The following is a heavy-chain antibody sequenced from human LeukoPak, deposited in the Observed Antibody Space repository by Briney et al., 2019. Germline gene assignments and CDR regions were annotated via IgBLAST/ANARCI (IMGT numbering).Heavy chain of an antibody. CDR2: IYHSGST. D-gene: IGHD1-26*01. J-gene: IGHJ4*02. CDR1: GGSISSGGYS. CDR3: ARVTHSGSYGFDY. V-gene: IGHV4-30-2*01. Sequence: SETLSLTCAVSGGSISSGGYSWSWIRQPPGKGLEWIGYIYHSGSTYYNPSLKSRVTISVDRSKNQFSLKLSSVTAADTAVYYCARVTHSGSYGFDYWGQGTLVTVSS.